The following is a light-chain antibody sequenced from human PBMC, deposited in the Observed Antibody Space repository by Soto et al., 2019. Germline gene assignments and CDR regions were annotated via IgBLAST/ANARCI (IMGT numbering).Light chain of an antibody. CDR2: AAS. CDR3: QQSYIIPLT. V-gene: IGKV1-39*01. Sequence: DIQMTQSPSSLSASVGDRVTITCRASQSISSYLNWYQQKPGKAPKVLIYAASTLQSGVPSRFSGSGSGTDFTLTISSLQPEDFATYYCQQSYIIPLTFGQGTKLEI. J-gene: IGKJ2*01. CDR1: QSISSY.